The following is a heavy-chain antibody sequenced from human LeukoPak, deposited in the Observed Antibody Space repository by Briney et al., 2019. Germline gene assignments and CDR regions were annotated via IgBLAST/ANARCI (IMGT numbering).Heavy chain of an antibody. J-gene: IGHJ4*02. D-gene: IGHD5-24*01. CDR2: INHSGST. CDR3: ARESRLQSYYFDY. V-gene: IGHV4-34*01. Sequence: SETLSLTCAVYGGSFSGYYWSWIRQPPGKGLEWIGEINHSGSTNYNPSLKSRVTISVDTSKNQFSLKLSSVTAADTAVYYCARESRLQSYYFDYWGQGTLVTVSS. CDR1: GGSFSGYY.